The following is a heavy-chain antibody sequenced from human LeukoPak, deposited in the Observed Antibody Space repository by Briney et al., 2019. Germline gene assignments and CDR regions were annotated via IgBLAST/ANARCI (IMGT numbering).Heavy chain of an antibody. Sequence: SVKVSCKASGGTFSSYAISWVRQAPGQGLEWMGGIIPIFGTANYAQKFQGRVTITADESTSTAYMELSSLRSEDTAVYYCARRRYYDYVWGSFDYRGQGTLVTVSS. CDR3: ARRRYYDYVWGSFDY. CDR2: IIPIFGTA. D-gene: IGHD3-16*01. V-gene: IGHV1-69*13. CDR1: GGTFSSYA. J-gene: IGHJ4*02.